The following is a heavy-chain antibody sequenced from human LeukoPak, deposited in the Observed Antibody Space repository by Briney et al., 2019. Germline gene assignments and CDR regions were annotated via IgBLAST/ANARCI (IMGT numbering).Heavy chain of an antibody. CDR1: GYTFTSYD. CDR2: MNPNSGNT. V-gene: IGHV1-8*01. Sequence: ASVKVSCKASGYTFTSYDINWVRQATGQGLEWMGWMNPNSGNTGYAQKSQGIVTMTRNTSISTSYMVLSILRSEDTAVYYCARGGGERHYYYYYGMDVWGQGTTVTVSS. CDR3: ARGGGERHYYYYYGMDV. J-gene: IGHJ6*02. D-gene: IGHD5-24*01.